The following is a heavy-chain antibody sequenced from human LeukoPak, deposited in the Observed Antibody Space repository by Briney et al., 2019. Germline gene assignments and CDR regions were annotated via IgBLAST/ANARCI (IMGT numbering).Heavy chain of an antibody. J-gene: IGHJ4*02. CDR3: AKDMSIVVVPAALPYYFGY. CDR1: GFTFSSYA. Sequence: PGGSLRLSCAASGFTFSSYAMSWVRRAPGKGLEWVSAISGSGGSTYYADSVKGRFTISRDNSKNTLYLQMNSLRAEDTAVYYCAKDMSIVVVPAALPYYFGYWGQGTLVTVSS. V-gene: IGHV3-23*01. CDR2: ISGSGGST. D-gene: IGHD2-2*02.